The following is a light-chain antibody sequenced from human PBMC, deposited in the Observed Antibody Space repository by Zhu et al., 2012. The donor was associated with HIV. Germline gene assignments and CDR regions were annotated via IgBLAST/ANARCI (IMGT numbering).Light chain of an antibody. CDR1: QNVNSN. V-gene: IGKV3-15*01. CDR3: QQYNNWPPWT. J-gene: IGKJ1*01. CDR2: GAS. Sequence: IVMTQSPATLSVSPGERATLSCRASQNVNSNLAWYQQKPGQAPRLLISGASTRATGISARFSGSGSGTEFTLTISSIQSEDFAVYYCQQYNNWPPWTFGQGTKVEIK.